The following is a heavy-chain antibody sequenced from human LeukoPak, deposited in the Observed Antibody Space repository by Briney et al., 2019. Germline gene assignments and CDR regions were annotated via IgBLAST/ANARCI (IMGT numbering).Heavy chain of an antibody. CDR2: IYYSGST. J-gene: IGHJ4*02. D-gene: IGHD3-22*01. CDR1: GGSISIGDYY. CDR3: ASGPYYYDSSGYSDY. Sequence: KPSETLSLTCTVSGGSISIGDYYWSWIRQPPGKGLEWIGYIYYSGSTYYNPSLKSRVTISVDTFKNQFSLKLSSVTAADTAVYYCASGPYYYDSSGYSDYWGQGTLVTVSS. V-gene: IGHV4-30-4*01.